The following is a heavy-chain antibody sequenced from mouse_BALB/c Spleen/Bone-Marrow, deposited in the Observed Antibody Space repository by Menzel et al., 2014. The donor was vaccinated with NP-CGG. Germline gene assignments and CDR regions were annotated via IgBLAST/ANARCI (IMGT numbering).Heavy chain of an antibody. CDR3: AREDILYAMDY. CDR2: INPSNGRT. CDR1: GYTFTSYW. J-gene: IGHJ4*01. V-gene: IGHV1S81*02. Sequence: QVQLQQSGAELVKPGASVKLSCKAFGYTFTSYWMHWVKQRPGQGLEWIGEINPSNGRTNYNEKFKSKATLTVDKSSSTAYMQLSSLTSEDSAVYYCAREDILYAMDYWGQGTSVTVSS.